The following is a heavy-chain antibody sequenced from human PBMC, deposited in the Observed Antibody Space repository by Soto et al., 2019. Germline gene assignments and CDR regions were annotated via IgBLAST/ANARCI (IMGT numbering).Heavy chain of an antibody. CDR2: ISYDGSNK. CDR1: GFTFSSYG. V-gene: IGHV3-30*18. J-gene: IGHJ4*02. CDR3: AKASGGYSYGSYFDY. Sequence: PXASLRLSCAASGFTFSSYGMHWVRQAPGKGLEWVAVISYDGSNKYYADSVKGRFTISRDNSKNTLYLQMNSLRAEDTAVYYCAKASGGYSYGSYFDYWGQGTLVTVSS. D-gene: IGHD5-18*01.